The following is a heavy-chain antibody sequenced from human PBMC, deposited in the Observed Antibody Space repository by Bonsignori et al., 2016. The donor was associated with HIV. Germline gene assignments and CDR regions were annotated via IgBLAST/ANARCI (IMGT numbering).Heavy chain of an antibody. V-gene: IGHV3-23*01. D-gene: IGHD3-10*01. J-gene: IGHJ4*02. CDR2: ISGSGGST. CDR3: AKDLNGAFDY. Sequence: WIRQPPRKGLEWVSAISGSGGSTYYADSVKGRFTISRDNSKNTLYLQMNSLRAEDTAVYYCAKDLNGAFDYWGQGTLVTVSS.